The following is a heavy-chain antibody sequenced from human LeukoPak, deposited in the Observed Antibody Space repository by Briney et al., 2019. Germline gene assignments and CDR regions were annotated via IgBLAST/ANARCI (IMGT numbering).Heavy chain of an antibody. CDR1: GGTFSSYA. Sequence: ASVKVSCKASGGTFSSYAISWVRQAPGQGLEWMGGIIPIFGTANYAQKFQGRVTMTEDTSTDTAYMELSSLRSEDTAVYYCATVVGDYGSSLDYWGQGTLVTVSS. J-gene: IGHJ4*02. V-gene: IGHV1-69*06. D-gene: IGHD1-26*01. CDR3: ATVVGDYGSSLDY. CDR2: IIPIFGTA.